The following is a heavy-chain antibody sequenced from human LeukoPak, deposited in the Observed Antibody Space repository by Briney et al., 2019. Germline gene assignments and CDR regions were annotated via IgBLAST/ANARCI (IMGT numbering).Heavy chain of an antibody. D-gene: IGHD4/OR15-4a*01. CDR3: AAIPYYDYGGIYYFDY. CDR1: GFTFTSSA. J-gene: IGHJ4*02. CDR2: IVVGSGNT. Sequence: ASVKVSCKASGFTFTSSAMQWVRQARGQRLEWIGWIVVGSGNTNYAQKFQERVTITRDMSTSTACMELSSLRSEDTAVYYCAAIPYYDYGGIYYFDYWGQGTLVTVSS. V-gene: IGHV1-58*02.